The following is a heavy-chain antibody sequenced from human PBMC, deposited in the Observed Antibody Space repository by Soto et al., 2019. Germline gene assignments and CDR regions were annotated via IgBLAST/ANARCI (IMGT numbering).Heavy chain of an antibody. CDR1: SVSNAW. D-gene: IGHD3-3*01. J-gene: IGHJ4*02. CDR3: TTLTTYYDFWSGYPIDY. Sequence: SVSNAWMNWVRQAPGKGLEWVGRIKSKTDGGTTDYAAPVKGRFTISRDDSKNTLYLQMNSLKTEDTAVYYCTTLTTYYDFWSGYPIDYWGQGTLVTVSS. V-gene: IGHV3-15*07. CDR2: IKSKTDGGTT.